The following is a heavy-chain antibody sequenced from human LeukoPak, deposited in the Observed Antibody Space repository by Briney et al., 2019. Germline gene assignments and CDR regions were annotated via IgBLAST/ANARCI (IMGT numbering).Heavy chain of an antibody. J-gene: IGHJ4*02. CDR1: GSSIGSGSY. CDR2: IYHSGTA. CDR3: ARDYADHGTSIDY. D-gene: IGHD1-1*01. V-gene: IGHV4-38-2*02. Sequence: SETLSLTCTVSGSSIGSGSYWAWIRQLPGKRLEWIGNIYHSGTAYYNPSLKSRVTISVDKSKNQFSLQLTSMTAADTAVYFCARDYADHGTSIDYWGQGTLVTVSS.